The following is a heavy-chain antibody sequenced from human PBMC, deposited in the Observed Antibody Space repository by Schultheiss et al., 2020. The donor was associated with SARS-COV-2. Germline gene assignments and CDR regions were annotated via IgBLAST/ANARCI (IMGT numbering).Heavy chain of an antibody. CDR1: GGSIGGYY. CDR3: ARDPGRTGDLSGWYFDL. CDR2: IYTSGST. D-gene: IGHD7-27*01. J-gene: IGHJ2*01. V-gene: IGHV4-4*07. Sequence: SETLSLTCTVSGGSIGGYYWTWIRQPPGKGLEWIGRIYTSGSTNYNPSLKSRVTISVDTSKNQFSLKLSSVTAADTAVYYCARDPGRTGDLSGWYFDLWGRGTLVTVSS.